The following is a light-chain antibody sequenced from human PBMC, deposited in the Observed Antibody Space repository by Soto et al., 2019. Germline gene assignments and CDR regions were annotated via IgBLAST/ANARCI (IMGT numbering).Light chain of an antibody. CDR1: QSISSW. CDR3: QQYVT. J-gene: IGKJ1*01. Sequence: DIQMTQSPSTLSATSGDRVTITCRASQSISSWLAWYQHKPGKAPKLLIYDASSLESGVPPRFSGSGSGTEFTLTISSLQPDDFATYYCQQYVTFGQGTKVDIK. V-gene: IGKV1-5*01. CDR2: DAS.